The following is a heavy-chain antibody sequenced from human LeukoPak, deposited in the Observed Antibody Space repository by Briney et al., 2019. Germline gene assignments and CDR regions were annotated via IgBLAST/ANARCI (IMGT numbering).Heavy chain of an antibody. CDR1: GFTFSDYY. Sequence: GGSLRLSCAASGFTFSDYYVSWIRQAPGKGLEWVSYISSSSSYTNYADSVKGRFTISRDNAKNSLYLQMNSLRAEDTAVYYCARVIVGATKVFDYWGQGTLVTVSS. CDR3: ARVIVGATKVFDY. V-gene: IGHV3-11*05. D-gene: IGHD1-26*01. CDR2: ISSSSSYT. J-gene: IGHJ4*02.